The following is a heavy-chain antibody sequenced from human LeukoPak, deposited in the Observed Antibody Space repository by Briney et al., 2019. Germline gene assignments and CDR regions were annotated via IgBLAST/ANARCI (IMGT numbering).Heavy chain of an antibody. D-gene: IGHD2-2*02. Sequence: PGGSLRLSCAASGFTFSSYWMSWVRQAPGKGLEWVANIKQDGSEKYYVDSVKGRFTISRDNAKNSLYLQMNSLRAEDTAVYYCARDPTRGYCSSSSCYTYFDYWGQGTLVTVSS. J-gene: IGHJ4*02. CDR3: ARDPTRGYCSSSSCYTYFDY. V-gene: IGHV3-7*01. CDR2: IKQDGSEK. CDR1: GFTFSSYW.